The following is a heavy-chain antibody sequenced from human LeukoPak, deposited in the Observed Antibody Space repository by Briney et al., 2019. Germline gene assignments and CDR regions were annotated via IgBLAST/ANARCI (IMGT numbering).Heavy chain of an antibody. Sequence: GSLRLSCAASGFTFSSYAMHWVRQAPGKGLEWVAVISYDGSNKYYADSVKGRFTISRDNSKNTLCLQMNSLRAEDTAVYYCARDHYYDSSGYFDYWGQGTLVTVSS. CDR1: GFTFSSYA. CDR3: ARDHYYDSSGYFDY. J-gene: IGHJ4*02. D-gene: IGHD3-22*01. CDR2: ISYDGSNK. V-gene: IGHV3-30-3*01.